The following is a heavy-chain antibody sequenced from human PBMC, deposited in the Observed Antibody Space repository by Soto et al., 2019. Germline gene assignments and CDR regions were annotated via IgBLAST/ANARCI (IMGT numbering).Heavy chain of an antibody. CDR3: ASPYSSSTGVDWFDP. J-gene: IGHJ5*02. Sequence: SESLSLSGTVSVVSITNSFYFWGWVRQPPGKGLEWIGSIYYGGNTYYNPSLKSRVTVSVDTSKNQFSLDLTSVTAADTAVYYCASPYSSSTGVDWFDPWGQGTRVTVSS. CDR2: IYYGGNT. CDR1: VVSITNSFYF. V-gene: IGHV4-39*01. D-gene: IGHD6-6*01.